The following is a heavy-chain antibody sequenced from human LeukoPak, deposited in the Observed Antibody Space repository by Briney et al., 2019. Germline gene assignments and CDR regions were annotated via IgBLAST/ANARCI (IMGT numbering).Heavy chain of an antibody. J-gene: IGHJ4*02. D-gene: IGHD2-2*01. CDR1: GGSISSSSYY. V-gene: IGHV4-39*07. Sequence: SETLSLTCTVSGGSISSSSYYWGWIRQPPGKGLEWIGSIYYSGSTYYNPSLKSRVTISVDTSKNQFSLKLSSVTAADTAVYYCARAGIVVVPAAMPGEIDYWGQGTLVTVSS. CDR2: IYYSGST. CDR3: ARAGIVVVPAAMPGEIDY.